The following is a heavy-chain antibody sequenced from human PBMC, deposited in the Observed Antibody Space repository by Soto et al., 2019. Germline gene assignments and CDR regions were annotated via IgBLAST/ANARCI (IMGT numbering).Heavy chain of an antibody. D-gene: IGHD6-6*01. CDR2: INHSGST. V-gene: IGHV4-34*01. Sequence: SETLSLTCAVYGGSFSGYYWSWIRQPPGKGLEWIGEINHSGSTNYNPSLKSRVTISVDTSKNQFSLKLSSVTAADTAVYYCARAIAARPGRGDYWGQGTQVTVSS. J-gene: IGHJ4*02. CDR3: ARAIAARPGRGDY. CDR1: GGSFSGYY.